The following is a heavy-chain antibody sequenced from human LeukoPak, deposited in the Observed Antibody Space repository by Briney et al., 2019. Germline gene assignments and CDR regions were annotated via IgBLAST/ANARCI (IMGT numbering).Heavy chain of an antibody. D-gene: IGHD2-2*01. CDR3: ARDLVVTSAY. V-gene: IGHV3-30*02. J-gene: IGHJ4*02. Sequence: PGGSLRLSCAASGFSFKIFGMHWLRQAPGKGLEWVSFIRYDGSNKYYADSVKGRFTVSRDNSENTLYLQMNSLRAEDTAVYYCARDLVVTSAYWGQGTLVTVSS. CDR2: IRYDGSNK. CDR1: GFSFKIFG.